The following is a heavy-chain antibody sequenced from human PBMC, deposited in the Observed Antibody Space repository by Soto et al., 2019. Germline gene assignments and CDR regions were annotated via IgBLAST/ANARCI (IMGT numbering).Heavy chain of an antibody. D-gene: IGHD5-12*01. J-gene: IGHJ6*02. V-gene: IGHV4-39*01. Sequence: SETLSLTCSVSGGSISSSSDYWGWIRQPPGKGLEWIGSIYYSGSTYYNPSLKSRVTISVDTSKNQFSLKLSSVTAADTAVYYCARLLRHNYYGMDVWGQGTTVTVSS. CDR1: GGSISSSSDY. CDR3: ARLLRHNYYGMDV. CDR2: IYYSGST.